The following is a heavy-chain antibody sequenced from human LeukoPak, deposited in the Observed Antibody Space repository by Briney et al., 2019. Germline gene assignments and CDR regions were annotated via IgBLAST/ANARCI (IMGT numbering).Heavy chain of an antibody. CDR3: VSDPYYDNTGYYSGDFWY. D-gene: IGHD3-22*01. CDR2: INSNGGRT. V-gene: IGHV3-64D*06. J-gene: IGHJ4*02. Sequence: GGSLRLSCAASGFTVRDNYMSWARQAPGKGLEYVSAINSNGGRTYYADSVKGRFTISRDNSKNTLFLQMSSLRVEDTAVYYCVSDPYYDNTGYYSGDFWYWGQGTLVTVSS. CDR1: GFTVRDNY.